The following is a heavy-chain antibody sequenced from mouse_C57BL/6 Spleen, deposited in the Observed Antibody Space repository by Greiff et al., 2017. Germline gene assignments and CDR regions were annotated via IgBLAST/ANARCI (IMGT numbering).Heavy chain of an antibody. Sequence: QVQLQQPGAELVRPGSSVKLSCKASGYTFTSYWMDWVKQRPGQGLEWIGNIFPSDSETHYNQKFKDKATLTVDKSSSTAYMQLSSLTSVDSAVFYCARRGRYYGSCYWYFDVWGTGTTVTVSS. V-gene: IGHV1-61*01. D-gene: IGHD1-1*01. CDR3: ARRGRYYGSCYWYFDV. CDR2: IFPSDSET. J-gene: IGHJ1*03. CDR1: GYTFTSYW.